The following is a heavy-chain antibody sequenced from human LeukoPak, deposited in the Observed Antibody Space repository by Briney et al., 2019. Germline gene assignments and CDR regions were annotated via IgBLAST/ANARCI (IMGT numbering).Heavy chain of an antibody. J-gene: IGHJ4*02. Sequence: GGSLRLACATSGFTFSNYGMHWVRQAPGKGLEWVSVISSSSKYIYYADSVKGRFTISRDNAKNSLYLQMSSLRAEDTAVYYCARVSTAVSLAIDYWGQGTLVTVST. CDR1: GFTFSNYG. CDR3: ARVSTAVSLAIDY. D-gene: IGHD6-13*01. CDR2: ISSSSKYI. V-gene: IGHV3-21*06.